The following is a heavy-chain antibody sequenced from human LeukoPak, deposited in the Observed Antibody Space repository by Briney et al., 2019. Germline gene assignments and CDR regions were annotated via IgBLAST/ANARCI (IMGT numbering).Heavy chain of an antibody. CDR2: IYYSGSA. J-gene: IGHJ4*02. CDR3: ARTAKYYYGSETYYFFDY. V-gene: IGHV4-59*01. CDR1: GGSISSYY. D-gene: IGHD3-10*01. Sequence: SETLSLTCTVSGGSISSYYWSWIRQPPGKGLEWIGYIYYSGSANYNPSLKSRVTISVDTSKNQFSLKLTSVTPADTAVYYCARTAKYYYGSETYYFFDYWGQGTLVTVSS.